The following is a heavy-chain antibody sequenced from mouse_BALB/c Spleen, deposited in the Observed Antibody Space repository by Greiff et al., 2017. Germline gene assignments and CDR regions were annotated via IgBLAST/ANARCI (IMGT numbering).Heavy chain of an antibody. J-gene: IGHJ4*01. CDR2: ISSGGST. D-gene: IGHD1-1*01. V-gene: IGHV5-6-5*01. CDR3: ARESYYGSRNYAMDY. Sequence: EVKVVESGGGLVKPGGSLKLSCAASGFTFSSYAMSWVRQTPEKRLEWVASISSGGSTYYPDSVKGRFTISRDNARNILYLQMSSLRSEDTAMYYCARESYYGSRNYAMDYWGQGTSVTVSS. CDR1: GFTFSSYA.